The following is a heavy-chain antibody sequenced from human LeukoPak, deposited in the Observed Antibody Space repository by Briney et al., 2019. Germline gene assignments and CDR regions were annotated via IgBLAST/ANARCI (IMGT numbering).Heavy chain of an antibody. Sequence: PSETLSLTCTVSGVSISSYYWSWIRQPPGKGLEWIGYIYYSGSTNYNPSLKSRVTISVDTSKNQFSLKLSSVTAADTAVYYCARDTAMKRWGQGTLVTVSS. CDR2: IYYSGST. CDR3: ARDTAMKR. D-gene: IGHD5-18*01. V-gene: IGHV4-59*01. CDR1: GVSISSYY. J-gene: IGHJ4*02.